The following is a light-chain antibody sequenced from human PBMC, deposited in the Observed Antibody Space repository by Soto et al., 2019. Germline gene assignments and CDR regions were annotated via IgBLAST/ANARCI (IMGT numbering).Light chain of an antibody. V-gene: IGKV1-5*01. J-gene: IGKJ1*01. CDR2: DAS. Sequence: DIQMTQSPSTLSASVGDRVTITCRASQSISNRLAWYQQKPGKAPKVLIYDASSLESGVPSRLSGSASGTEFILTISSLKPDDSASYCCQHYGGMWTFGHGTKVDIK. CDR3: QHYGGMWT. CDR1: QSISNR.